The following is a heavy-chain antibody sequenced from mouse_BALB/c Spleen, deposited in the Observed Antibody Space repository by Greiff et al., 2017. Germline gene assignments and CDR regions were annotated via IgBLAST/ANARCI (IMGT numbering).Heavy chain of an antibody. CDR2: ISYSGST. V-gene: IGHV3-8*02. Sequence: EVKLMESGPSLVKPSQTLSLTCSVTGDSITSGYWNWSRKCPGSKLEYMGYISYSGSTYYNPSLKIRISITRDTSKNQYYLQLNSVTTEDTATDYCASGGFSDYFDYWGQGTTLTVSS. CDR3: ASGGFSDYFDY. CDR1: GDSITSGY. J-gene: IGHJ2*01.